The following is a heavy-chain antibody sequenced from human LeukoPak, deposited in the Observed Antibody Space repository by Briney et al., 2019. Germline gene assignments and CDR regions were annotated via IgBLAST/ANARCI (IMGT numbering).Heavy chain of an antibody. CDR3: AKDVLELLFWARFDY. CDR2: ISGSGGST. Sequence: GSLRLSCAASGFTFSSYAMSWVRQAPGKGLEWVSAISGSGGSTYYADSVKGRFTISRDNSKNTLYLQMNSLRAEDTAVYYCAKDVLELLFWARFDYWGQGTLVTVSS. CDR1: GFTFSSYA. J-gene: IGHJ4*02. V-gene: IGHV3-23*01. D-gene: IGHD1-26*01.